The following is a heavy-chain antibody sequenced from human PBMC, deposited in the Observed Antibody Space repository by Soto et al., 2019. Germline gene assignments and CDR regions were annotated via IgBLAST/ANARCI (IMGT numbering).Heavy chain of an antibody. CDR1: GDSVTSRSYY. Sequence: QVQLQESGPGLVKPSETLSLACTVSGDSVTSRSYYWTWVRQPPGKGLEWIGYIYYSGNISYNPSLKSRFTISVDTSTNQFSLKLTSVTAADTAIYYCARGNIAASGTKFDPWGQGILVTVSS. CDR2: IYYSGNI. CDR3: ARGNIAASGTKFDP. J-gene: IGHJ5*02. V-gene: IGHV4-61*01. D-gene: IGHD6-13*01.